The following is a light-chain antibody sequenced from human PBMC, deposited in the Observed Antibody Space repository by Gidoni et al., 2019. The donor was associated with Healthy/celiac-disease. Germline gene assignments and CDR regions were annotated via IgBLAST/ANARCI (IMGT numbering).Light chain of an antibody. CDR2: GNS. CDR3: QSYDSSLSGYV. V-gene: IGLV1-40*01. Sequence: QSVLTQPPSVSAAPGQRVTLSCTGSSSNIGAGYDVNWYQQLPGTAPKLLIYGNSNRPSGVPDRFSGSKSGTAASLAITGLQAEDEADYYCQSYDSSLSGYVFGTGTKITVL. J-gene: IGLJ1*01. CDR1: SSNIGAGYD.